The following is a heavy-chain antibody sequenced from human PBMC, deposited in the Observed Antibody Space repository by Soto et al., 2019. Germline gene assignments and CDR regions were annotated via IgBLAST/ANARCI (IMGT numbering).Heavy chain of an antibody. J-gene: IGHJ5*02. Sequence: QLQLQESGPGLVRPSEALSLTCTVSGGSISSFAYYWGWIRQPPGKGLEWIGAVYYNENTYYNPSLTRRVPISVDTAKNQFSLTLRSVTAADTAIYFCARRERYYGSPGWFDPWGQGTLVTVSS. CDR2: VYYNENT. D-gene: IGHD3-10*01. CDR1: GGSISSFAYY. CDR3: ARRERYYGSPGWFDP. V-gene: IGHV4-39*01.